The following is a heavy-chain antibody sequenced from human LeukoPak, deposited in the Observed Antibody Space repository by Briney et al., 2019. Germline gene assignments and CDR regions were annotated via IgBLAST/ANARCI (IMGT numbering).Heavy chain of an antibody. CDR2: PNWNSTSI. J-gene: IGHJ4*01. CDR1: GFECQNFA. Sequence: SLRRSCVGSGFECQNFAMHWLRHAPGQDREGCTGPNWNSTSIAKAGLGKGRMTSSRDNGKEALYIQMNGLTADDTALYYCAKDRGGDGYAIDYWGQGNLVTVSS. CDR3: AKDRGGDGYAIDY. V-gene: IGHV3-9*01. D-gene: IGHD5-24*01.